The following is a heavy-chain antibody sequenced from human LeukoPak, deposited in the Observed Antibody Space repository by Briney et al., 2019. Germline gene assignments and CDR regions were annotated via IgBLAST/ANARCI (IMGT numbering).Heavy chain of an antibody. CDR3: AKDRSSGYHEYFQH. D-gene: IGHD3-22*01. Sequence: PGGSLRLSCAASGFTFSSYGMHWVRQAPGKGLEWVAFIRYDGSNKYYADSVKGRFTISRDNSKNTLYLQMNCLRAEDTAVYYCAKDRSSGYHEYFQHWGQGTLVTVSS. CDR1: GFTFSSYG. J-gene: IGHJ1*01. V-gene: IGHV3-30*02. CDR2: IRYDGSNK.